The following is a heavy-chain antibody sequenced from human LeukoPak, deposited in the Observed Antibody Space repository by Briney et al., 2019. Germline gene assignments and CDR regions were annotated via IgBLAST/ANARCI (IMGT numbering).Heavy chain of an antibody. J-gene: IGHJ4*02. V-gene: IGHV3-23*01. CDR1: GFTVSSYA. CDR3: EKDGISGWYANHFNF. D-gene: IGHD6-19*01. CDR2: IRGSGDST. Sequence: LAGGSLRLSFAAPGFTVSSYAMNWVRQAPGKGLEWVSSIRGSGDSTYYADSVKGRFTISRDNSKNTLYLQISSLRAENTAIRYCEKDGISGWYANHFNFWGQGTLVTGSS.